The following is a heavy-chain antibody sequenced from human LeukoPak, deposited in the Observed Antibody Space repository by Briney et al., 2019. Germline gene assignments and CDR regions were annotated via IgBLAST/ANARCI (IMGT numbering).Heavy chain of an antibody. J-gene: IGHJ4*02. CDR3: AKDIEAGYSSSWTIEY. D-gene: IGHD6-13*01. Sequence: GRSLRLSCVASGFTFSSYGMHWVRQAPGKGLEWVALISYDGRNKYYVDSVKGRFTISRDNSKNTLHLQMNSLRAEDTAVYYCAKDIEAGYSSSWTIEYWGQGTLVTVSS. CDR1: GFTFSSYG. CDR2: ISYDGRNK. V-gene: IGHV3-30*18.